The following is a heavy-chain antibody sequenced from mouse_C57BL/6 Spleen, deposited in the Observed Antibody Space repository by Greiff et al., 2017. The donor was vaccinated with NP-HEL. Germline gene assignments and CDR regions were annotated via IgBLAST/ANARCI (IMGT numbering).Heavy chain of an antibody. CDR3: ERHEDLATMVTTGYFDV. Sequence: VQLQQSGAELVKPGASVKLSCKASGYTFTEYTIHWVKQRSGQGLEWIGWVYPGSGSIKYHEKFKDKATLSADKSSSTVYMELSRLKSEDSAVYVGERHEDLATMVTTGYFDVGGTGTTVTVSS. CDR2: VYPGSGSI. D-gene: IGHD2-2*01. V-gene: IGHV1-62-2*01. J-gene: IGHJ1*03. CDR1: GYTFTEYT.